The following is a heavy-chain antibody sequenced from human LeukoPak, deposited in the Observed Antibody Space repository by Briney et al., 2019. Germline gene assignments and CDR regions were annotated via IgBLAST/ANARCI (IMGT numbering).Heavy chain of an antibody. CDR2: IYTSGST. CDR1: GGSISSYY. D-gene: IGHD6-19*01. J-gene: IGHJ4*02. Sequence: SETLSLACTVSGGSISSYYWSWIRQPAGKGLEWIGRIYTSGSTNYNPSLKSRVTMSVDTSKNQFSLKLSSVTAADTAVCYCARGLLIAVAGTEAFDYWGQGTLVTVSS. V-gene: IGHV4-4*07. CDR3: ARGLLIAVAGTEAFDY.